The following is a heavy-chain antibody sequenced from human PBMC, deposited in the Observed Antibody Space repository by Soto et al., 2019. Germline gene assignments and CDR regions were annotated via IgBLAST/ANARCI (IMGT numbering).Heavy chain of an antibody. V-gene: IGHV3-23*01. CDR1: GFTFSSYA. Sequence: GSPRLSCAASGFTFSSYAMSWVRQAPGKGLEWVSAISGSGGSTYYAVSVKGRFTISRDNSKNTLYLQMNSLRAEDTAVYYCAKDKALVAGVDYWGQGTLGTGS. CDR2: ISGSGGST. D-gene: IGHD1-26*01. J-gene: IGHJ4*02. CDR3: AKDKALVAGVDY.